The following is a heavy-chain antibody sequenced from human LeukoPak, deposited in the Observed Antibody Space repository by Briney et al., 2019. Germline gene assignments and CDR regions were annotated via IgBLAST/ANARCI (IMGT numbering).Heavy chain of an antibody. Sequence: SETLSLTCTVSGGSISSYYWSWIRQPPGKGLEWIGYIYYSGSTNYNPSLKSRVTISVDTSKNQFSLKLSSVTAADTAVYYCARGDSSSWGRNWFDPWGQGTLATVSS. CDR3: ARGDSSSWGRNWFDP. CDR2: IYYSGST. V-gene: IGHV4-59*01. J-gene: IGHJ5*02. D-gene: IGHD6-13*01. CDR1: GGSISSYY.